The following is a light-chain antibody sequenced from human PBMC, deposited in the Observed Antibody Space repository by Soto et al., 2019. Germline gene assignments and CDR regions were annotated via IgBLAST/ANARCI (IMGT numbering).Light chain of an antibody. V-gene: IGKV3-20*01. CDR2: GAS. Sequence: DIVLTQSPGTLSLSPGERATLSCRASQSVSSNDLAWYQVKPGQAPRLLIYGASSRATGIPDRFSDSGSGTDFTLTISRLDPVDFAVYFCQQYGGSFLAFGGGTKVVIK. CDR1: QSVSSND. J-gene: IGKJ4*01. CDR3: QQYGGSFLA.